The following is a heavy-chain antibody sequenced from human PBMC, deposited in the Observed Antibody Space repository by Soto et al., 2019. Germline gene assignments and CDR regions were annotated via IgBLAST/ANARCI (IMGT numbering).Heavy chain of an antibody. D-gene: IGHD5-18*01. Sequence: PSETLTITCIFSDGSISIYYWSWIRQPPGKGLEWIGYIYYSGSTNYNPSLKSRVTISVDTSKNQFSPKLSSVTAADTAVYYCARARGDSYLGAGWFDPWGQGTMVTVSS. V-gene: IGHV4-59*01. CDR2: IYYSGST. CDR1: DGSISIYY. CDR3: ARARGDSYLGAGWFDP. J-gene: IGHJ5*02.